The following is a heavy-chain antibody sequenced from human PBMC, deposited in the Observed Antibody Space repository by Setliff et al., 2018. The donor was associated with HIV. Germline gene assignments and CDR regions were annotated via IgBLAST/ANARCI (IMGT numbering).Heavy chain of an antibody. Sequence: LSLTCAVYGGSFSGYYWTRIRQPPGRGLEWIGEIIHSGGTNYNRSLKSRVTISVDTSKNQFSLNLSSVTAADTAVYYCARGGLGVVGAIDYWSQGTLVTVSS. J-gene: IGHJ4*02. V-gene: IGHV4-34*01. CDR2: IIHSGGT. CDR3: ARGGLGVVGAIDY. D-gene: IGHD2-15*01. CDR1: GGSFSGYY.